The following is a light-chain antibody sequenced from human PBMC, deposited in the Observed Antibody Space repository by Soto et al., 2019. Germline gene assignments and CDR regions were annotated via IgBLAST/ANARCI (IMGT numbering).Light chain of an antibody. Sequence: EIVLTQSPGTLSLSPGERATLSCRASQSVSSSYLAWYQQKPGQAPRLLIYGVSSRATGIPDRFSGSGSGTDFTLTINRLEPEDFAVYYCQQYGSSPETFGQGTKVEIK. CDR2: GVS. J-gene: IGKJ1*01. CDR1: QSVSSSY. CDR3: QQYGSSPET. V-gene: IGKV3-20*01.